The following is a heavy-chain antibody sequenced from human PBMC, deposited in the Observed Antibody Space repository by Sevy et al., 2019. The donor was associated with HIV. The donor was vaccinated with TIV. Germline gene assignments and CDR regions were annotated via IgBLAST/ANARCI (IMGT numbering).Heavy chain of an antibody. CDR1: GYTFTEYG. CDR3: TKDMFDWRYERYQRSGYPGVDY. D-gene: IGHD5-12*01. Sequence: ASVKVSCKASGYTFTEYGISWVRQAPGQGLEWMGWISGYNGNTKYAQKIQGRFTMTTETSTSTAYMELRSLRSDDTAVYFCTKDMFDWRYERYQRSGYPGVDYWGHGTLVTVSS. CDR2: ISGYNGNT. J-gene: IGHJ4*01. V-gene: IGHV1-18*01.